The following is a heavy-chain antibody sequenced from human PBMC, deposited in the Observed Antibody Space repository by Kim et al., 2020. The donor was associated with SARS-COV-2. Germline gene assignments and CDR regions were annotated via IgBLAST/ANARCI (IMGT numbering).Heavy chain of an antibody. J-gene: IGHJ3*02. D-gene: IGHD2-21*01. CDR3: AKGTCGGDCYPIFDAFDI. CDR2: ISWNSGSI. Sequence: GGSLRLSCAASGFTFDDYAMHWVRQAPGKGLEWVSGISWNSGSIGYADSVKGRFTISRDNAKNSLYLQMNSLRAEDTALYYCAKGTCGGDCYPIFDAFDIWGQGTMVTVSS. CDR1: GFTFDDYA. V-gene: IGHV3-9*01.